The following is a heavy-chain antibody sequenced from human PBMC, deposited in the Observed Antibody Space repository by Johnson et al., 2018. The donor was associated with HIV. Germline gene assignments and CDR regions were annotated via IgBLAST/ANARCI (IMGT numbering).Heavy chain of an antibody. J-gene: IGHJ3*02. CDR2: ISSDGSNK. Sequence: QVQLVESGGGVVQPGRSLRLSCAASGFTFSSYAMHWVRQAPGKGLEWVAVISSDGSNKYYADSVKGRFTISRDNSKTTLYLQMNSLRAEDMAVYYCARDRRSSFDIWGQGTMVAVSS. CDR1: GFTFSSYA. CDR3: ARDRRSSFDI. D-gene: IGHD6-6*01. V-gene: IGHV3-30-3*01.